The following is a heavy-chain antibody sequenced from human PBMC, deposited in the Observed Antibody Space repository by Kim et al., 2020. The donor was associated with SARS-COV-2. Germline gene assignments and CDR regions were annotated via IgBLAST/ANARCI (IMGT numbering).Heavy chain of an antibody. V-gene: IGHV3-23*01. D-gene: IGHD3-9*01. J-gene: IGHJ4*02. CDR3: AKVPYYDILTGYPHFDY. Sequence: GRFTIPRENSKNTLYLQMNSLRAEDTAVYYCAKVPYYDILTGYPHFDYWGQGTLVTVSS.